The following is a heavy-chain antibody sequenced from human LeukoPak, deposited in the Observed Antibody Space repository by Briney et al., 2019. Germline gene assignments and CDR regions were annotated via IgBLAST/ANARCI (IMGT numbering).Heavy chain of an antibody. V-gene: IGHV1-2*02. D-gene: IGHD6-19*01. J-gene: IGHJ6*02. CDR2: VNPNSGGT. Sequence: ASVKVSCKASGYTITGYYMHWVRQAPGQGLEWMGWVNPNSGGTNYAQKFQGRVTMTRDTSISTAYMELSRLRSDDTAVYYCARVIAVAGTHYYYYYGMDVWGQGTTVTVSS. CDR3: ARVIAVAGTHYYYYYGMDV. CDR1: GYTITGYY.